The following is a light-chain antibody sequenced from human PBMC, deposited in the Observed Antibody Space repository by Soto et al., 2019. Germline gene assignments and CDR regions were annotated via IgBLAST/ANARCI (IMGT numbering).Light chain of an antibody. CDR2: AAS. CDR1: QSISSY. CDR3: QQSYSTPWT. J-gene: IGKJ1*01. Sequence: DIQMTQSPSSLSASLGVRVTISCLASQSISSYLNWYQQKPGKAPKLLIYAASSLQSGVPPSFSGSASGTDFTLTITSLRPEDFATYYCQQSYSTPWTFGQGTKVDIK. V-gene: IGKV1-39*01.